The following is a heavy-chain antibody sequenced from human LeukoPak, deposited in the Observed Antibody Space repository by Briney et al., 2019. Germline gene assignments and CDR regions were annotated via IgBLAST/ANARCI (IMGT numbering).Heavy chain of an antibody. CDR1: GFTFSDYS. D-gene: IGHD6-13*01. CDR3: AKPPPDSSSWLFDY. CDR2: ISGNGGST. J-gene: IGHJ4*02. V-gene: IGHV3-23*01. Sequence: PGGSLRLSCAASGFTFSDYSMNWVRQAPGKGLEWVSTISGNGGSTYYADSVKGRFTISRDNSKNTLYLQMNSLRAEDTAVYYCAKPPPDSSSWLFDYWGQGTLVTVSS.